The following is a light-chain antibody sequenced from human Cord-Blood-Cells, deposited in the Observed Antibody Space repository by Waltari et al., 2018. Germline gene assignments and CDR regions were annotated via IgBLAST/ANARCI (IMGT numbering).Light chain of an antibody. V-gene: IGKV3-11*01. Sequence: EIVLTQSPATLSLSPGERATLSCRASQSVSSYLAWYQQKPGQATRLLIYDASNRATGIPARFSGSGSVTDFTLTISSLEPEDFAVYYCQQRSNWPSWTFGQGTKVEIK. CDR1: QSVSSY. CDR2: DAS. CDR3: QQRSNWPSWT. J-gene: IGKJ1*01.